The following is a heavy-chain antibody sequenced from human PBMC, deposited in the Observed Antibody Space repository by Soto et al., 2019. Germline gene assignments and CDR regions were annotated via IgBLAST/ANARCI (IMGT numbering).Heavy chain of an antibody. CDR3: AREGGLAYCGGDCLYTWFDP. CDR2: RSYSGST. J-gene: IGHJ5*02. V-gene: IGHV4-31*02. CDR1: GGSISSGDYY. D-gene: IGHD2-21*02. Sequence: LCGGSISSGDYYWSWVRQHPGKGLEWIGYRSYSGSTYYNPSLKSRVTIVVDTSRNQFSLRLSSVTAADTAVYYCAREGGLAYCGGDCLYTWFDPWGQGTLVTVSS.